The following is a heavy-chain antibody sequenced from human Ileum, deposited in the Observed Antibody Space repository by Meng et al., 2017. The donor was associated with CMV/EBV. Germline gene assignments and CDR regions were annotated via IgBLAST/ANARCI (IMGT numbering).Heavy chain of an antibody. CDR3: ARDSSDDYFDF. D-gene: IGHD2-21*02. V-gene: IGHV1-18*01. CDR2: ISIYNGNT. J-gene: IGHJ4*02. CDR1: GYTFSSHG. Sequence: QVQLVQSGAEVRKPGASVRVSCEPSGYTFSSHGINWVRQAPGQGLEWVAWISIYNGNTDYAEKVRGRVTLTTDTSRNTVYMDLRSLRSDDTAVYYCARDSSDDYFDFWGPGTMVTVSS.